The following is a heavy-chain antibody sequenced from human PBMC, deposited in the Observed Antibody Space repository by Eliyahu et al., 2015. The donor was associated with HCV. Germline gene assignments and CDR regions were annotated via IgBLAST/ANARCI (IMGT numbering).Heavy chain of an antibody. D-gene: IGHD1-1*01. CDR1: GFSLSDHF. J-gene: IGHJ4*02. CDR3: VRDSTNFYLDY. CDR2: TRNKDSGYST. Sequence: EVQLVESGGGLVQPGGSLRLSCAVSGFSLSDHFLDWVRQAPGKGLEWVGRTRNKDSGYSTAYAASVKGRFTVSRDDSKNSLFLKMNSLKIEDTAVYYCVRDSTNFYLDYWGQGTPVTVSS. V-gene: IGHV3-72*01.